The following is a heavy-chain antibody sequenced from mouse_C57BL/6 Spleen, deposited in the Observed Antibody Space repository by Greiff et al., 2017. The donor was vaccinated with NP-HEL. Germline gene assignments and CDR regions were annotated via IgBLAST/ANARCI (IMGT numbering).Heavy chain of an antibody. CDR1: GYAFTNYL. V-gene: IGHV1-54*01. CDR3: ARWAAQATGYFDY. CDR2: INPGSGGT. J-gene: IGHJ2*01. D-gene: IGHD3-2*02. Sequence: QVQLKQSGAELVRPGTSVKVSCKASGYAFTNYLIEWVKQRPGQGLEWIGVINPGSGGTNYNEKFKGKATLTADKSSSTAYMQLSSLTSEDSAVYFCARWAAQATGYFDYWGQGTTLTVSS.